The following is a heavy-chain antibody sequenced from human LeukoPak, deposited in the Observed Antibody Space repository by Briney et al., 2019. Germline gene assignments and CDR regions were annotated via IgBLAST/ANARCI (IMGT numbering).Heavy chain of an antibody. CDR3: ARAGYYYGSGLFDP. Sequence: SETLSLTCTVSGGSISSYYWSWIRQPPGKGLEWIGYIYYSGSTNYNPSLKSRVTISVDTSKNQFSLKLSSVTAADTAVYYCARAGYYYGSGLFDPWGQGTLVTVSS. CDR2: IYYSGST. V-gene: IGHV4-59*12. J-gene: IGHJ5*02. D-gene: IGHD3-10*01. CDR1: GGSISSYY.